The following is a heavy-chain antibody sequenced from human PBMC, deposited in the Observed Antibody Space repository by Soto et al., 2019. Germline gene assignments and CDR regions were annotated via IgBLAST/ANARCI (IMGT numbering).Heavy chain of an antibody. V-gene: IGHV3-30-3*01. CDR1: GFTFSCYA. J-gene: IGHJ4*02. CDR3: ARISDFLDY. D-gene: IGHD2-21*01. Sequence: GGSLRLSCAASGFTFSCYAMHWDRQAPGKGLEWVAVISYDGSNKYYADSVKGRFTISRDNSKNTLYLQMNSLRAEDTAVYYCARISDFLDYWGQGTLVTVSS. CDR2: ISYDGSNK.